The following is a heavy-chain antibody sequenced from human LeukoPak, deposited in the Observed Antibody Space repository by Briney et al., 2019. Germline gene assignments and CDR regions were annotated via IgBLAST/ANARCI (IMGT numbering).Heavy chain of an antibody. CDR1: GFTFSTYA. CDR3: ARQGNYDFWSGYYTYYYYYMDV. D-gene: IGHD3-3*01. CDR2: ISYDGSNK. Sequence: GGSLRLSCAASGFTFSTYAMHWVRQAPGKGLEWVAVISYDGSNKYYADSVKGRFTISRDNSKNTLYLQMNSLRPEDTAVYYCARQGNYDFWSGYYTYYYYYMDVWGKGTTVTVSS. V-gene: IGHV3-30-3*01. J-gene: IGHJ6*03.